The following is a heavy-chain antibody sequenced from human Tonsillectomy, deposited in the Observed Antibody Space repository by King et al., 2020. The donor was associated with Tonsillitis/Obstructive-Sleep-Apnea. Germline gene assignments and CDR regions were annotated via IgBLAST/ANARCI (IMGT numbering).Heavy chain of an antibody. CDR3: ARGEGYCSSTSCYNWFDP. CDR1: GFTFSSYG. J-gene: IGHJ5*02. D-gene: IGHD2-2*01. V-gene: IGHV3-33*01. CDR2: IGDDGSNK. Sequence: VQLVESGGGVVQPGRSLRLSCAASGFTFSSYGMHWVRQAPGKGLEWGAVIGDDGSNKYYVDSVKGRFTISRDKAKNTLYLQMNSLRAEDTAVYYCARGEGYCSSTSCYNWFDPWGQGTLVTVSS.